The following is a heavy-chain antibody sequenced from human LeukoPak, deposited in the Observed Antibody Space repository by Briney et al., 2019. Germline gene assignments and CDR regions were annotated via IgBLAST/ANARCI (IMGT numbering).Heavy chain of an antibody. D-gene: IGHD2-21*02. J-gene: IGHJ4*02. V-gene: IGHV4-38-2*01. Sequence: SETLSLTCAVSSYSISSSYYWGWIRQPPGKGLEWIGTIYYSGSTYYNPSLKSRVAISVDTSKNQFSLKLSSVTAADTAVYYCARHVTALRPPRYWGQGTLVTVSS. CDR1: SYSISSSYY. CDR3: ARHVTALRPPRY. CDR2: IYYSGST.